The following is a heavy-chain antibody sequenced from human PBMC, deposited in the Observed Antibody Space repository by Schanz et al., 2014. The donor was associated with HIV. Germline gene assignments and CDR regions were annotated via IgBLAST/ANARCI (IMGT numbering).Heavy chain of an antibody. CDR2: INQDKSDK. D-gene: IGHD6-6*01. CDR1: GFAFSSSW. V-gene: IGHV3-7*01. Sequence: EVQLVESGGGLVQPGKSLRLSCAASGFAFSSSWMHWVRQTPGKGLEWVAHINQDKSDKRYLYSVRGRFTVSRDDSKNTLYLQMNRLRPEDTAVYYCAKDRSSSTYKYNGLAVWGQGTTVTVSS. CDR3: AKDRSSSTYKYNGLAV. J-gene: IGHJ6*02.